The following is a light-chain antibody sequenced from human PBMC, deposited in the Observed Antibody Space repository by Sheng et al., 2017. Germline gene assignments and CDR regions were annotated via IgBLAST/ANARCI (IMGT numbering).Light chain of an antibody. CDR1: SSDVVSYHL. CDR2: EVS. J-gene: IGLJ2*01. Sequence: QSALTQPASVSGSPGQSITISCTGTSSDVVSYHLVSWYQQYPGKAPKFIIYEVSKRPSGVSNRFSGSKSGNTASLTISGLQAEDEADYYCCSYAGSSTLIFGGGTKLTVL. V-gene: IGLV2-23*02. CDR3: CSYAGSSTLI.